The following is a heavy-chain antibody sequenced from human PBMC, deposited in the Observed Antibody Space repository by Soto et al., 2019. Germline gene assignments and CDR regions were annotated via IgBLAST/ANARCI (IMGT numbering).Heavy chain of an antibody. V-gene: IGHV1-8*01. J-gene: IGHJ5*02. CDR2: MNPNSGNT. Sequence: QVQLVQSGAEVKKPGASVKVSCKASGYTFTSYDINWVRQATGQGLEWMGWMNPNSGNTGYAQKFQGRVTMTRNTSISTAHMALSSLRSEDTAVYYCARGPYSAIPYNWFDPWGQGTLVTVSS. CDR3: ARGPYSAIPYNWFDP. CDR1: GYTFTSYD. D-gene: IGHD2-2*02.